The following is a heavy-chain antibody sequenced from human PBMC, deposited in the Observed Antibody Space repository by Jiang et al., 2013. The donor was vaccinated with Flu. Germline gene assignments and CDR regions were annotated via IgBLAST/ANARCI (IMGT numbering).Heavy chain of an antibody. J-gene: IGHJ4*02. CDR3: ARETDLIRGVDF. CDR2: IYYSGNT. CDR1: VAPSPLMITT. V-gene: IGHV4-39*02. Sequence: SETLSSPALSLVAPSPLMITTGAGSASPRRGLEWIGSIYYSGNTYFNPSLKSRVAISIDTSKNLFSLKLSSVTVADTAVYFCARETDLIRGVDFWGQGTLVTVSS. D-gene: IGHD3-10*01.